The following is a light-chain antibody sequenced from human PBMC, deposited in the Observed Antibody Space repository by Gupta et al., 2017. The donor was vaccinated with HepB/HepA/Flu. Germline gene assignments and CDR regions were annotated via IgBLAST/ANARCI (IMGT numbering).Light chain of an antibody. V-gene: IGKV1-5*03. CDR3: QQYNSYPYT. CDR1: QSISSW. J-gene: IGKJ2*01. Sequence: DIQMTQSPSTLSASVEYRVTITYRASQSISSWLAWYQQKPGKAPKLLIYKASSLESGVPSRFSGSGSGTEFTLTISSLQPDDFATYYCQQYNSYPYTFGQGTKVEIK. CDR2: KAS.